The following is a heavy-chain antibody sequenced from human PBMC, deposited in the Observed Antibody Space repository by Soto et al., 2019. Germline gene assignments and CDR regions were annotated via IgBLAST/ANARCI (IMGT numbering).Heavy chain of an antibody. D-gene: IGHD3-16*02. Sequence: ASVKVSCKASGYTFTSYDINWVRQATGQGLEWMGWMNPNSGNTGYAQKFQGRVTMTRNTSISTAYMELSSLRSEDTAVYYCARGYVWGSYRYYYYGMDVLGQGTTVTVSS. V-gene: IGHV1-8*01. CDR1: GYTFTSYD. CDR3: ARGYVWGSYRYYYYGMDV. J-gene: IGHJ6*02. CDR2: MNPNSGNT.